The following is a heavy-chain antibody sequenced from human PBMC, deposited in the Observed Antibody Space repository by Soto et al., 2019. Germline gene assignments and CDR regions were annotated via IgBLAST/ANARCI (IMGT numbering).Heavy chain of an antibody. CDR1: GGSISSGYY. J-gene: IGHJ5*02. V-gene: IGHV4-38-2*02. D-gene: IGHD3-3*01. CDR2: IYHSGST. Sequence: SETLSLTCTVSGGSISSGYYWGWIRQPPVKGLEWIGSIYHSGSTYYNPSLKSRVTISVDTSKNQFSLKLSSVTAADTAVYYCARDMIFGVVPDWFDPWGQGTLVTVSS. CDR3: ARDMIFGVVPDWFDP.